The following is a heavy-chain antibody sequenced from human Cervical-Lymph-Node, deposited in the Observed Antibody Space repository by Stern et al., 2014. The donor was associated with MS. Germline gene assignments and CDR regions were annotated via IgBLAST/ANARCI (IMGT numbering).Heavy chain of an antibody. J-gene: IGHJ4*02. V-gene: IGHV3-30-3*01. CDR2: ISNDGNKK. Sequence: VQLEESGGGVVQPGTSLRLSCAASGFSFSNYAVHWARQAPGKGLEWVVVISNDGNKKFYADSVKGRFTISRDNSNNTLYLQMNSLRFEDTAVYYCARGGDYIWGSPVDHWGQGTLVSVSS. CDR1: GFSFSNYA. D-gene: IGHD3-16*01. CDR3: ARGGDYIWGSPVDH.